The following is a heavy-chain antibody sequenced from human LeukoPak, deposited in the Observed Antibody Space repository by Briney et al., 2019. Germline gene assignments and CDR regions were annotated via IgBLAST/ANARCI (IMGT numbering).Heavy chain of an antibody. CDR2: ISSSSSYI. CDR1: GFTFSSYS. CDR3: AKDQPFDI. Sequence: PGGSLRLSCAASGFTFSSYSMNWVRQAPGKGLEWVSSISSSSSYIYYADSVKGRFTISRDNTKNSLYLQMSSLRAEDTAVYYCAKDQPFDIWGQGTMVTVSS. J-gene: IGHJ3*02. V-gene: IGHV3-21*04.